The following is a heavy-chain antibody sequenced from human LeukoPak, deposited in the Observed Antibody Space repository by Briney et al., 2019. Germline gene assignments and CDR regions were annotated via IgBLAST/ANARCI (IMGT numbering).Heavy chain of an antibody. CDR3: ARDSVATTAFDI. CDR1: GFTFDDYG. Sequence: PGGSLRLSCAASGFTFDDYGMGWVRQAPGKGLEWVSGINWNGGSTDYADTVKGRFTISRDNPKNSLYLQMISLRAEDTALYYCARDSVATTAFDIWGQGTMVTVSS. CDR2: INWNGGST. D-gene: IGHD5-12*01. V-gene: IGHV3-20*04. J-gene: IGHJ3*02.